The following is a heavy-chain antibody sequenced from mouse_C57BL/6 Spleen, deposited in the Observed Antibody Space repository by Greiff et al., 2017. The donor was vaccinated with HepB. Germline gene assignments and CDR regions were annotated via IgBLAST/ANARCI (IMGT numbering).Heavy chain of an antibody. V-gene: IGHV5-9*01. D-gene: IGHD1-1*01. CDR2: ISGGGGNT. Sequence: DVKLVESGGGLVKPGGSLKLSCAASGFTFSSYTMSWVRQTPEKRLEWVATISGGGGNTYYPDSVKGRFTISRDNAKNTLYLQMSSLRSEDTALYYCARPPYYYGSRDWYFDVWGTGTTVTVSS. J-gene: IGHJ1*03. CDR3: ARPPYYYGSRDWYFDV. CDR1: GFTFSSYT.